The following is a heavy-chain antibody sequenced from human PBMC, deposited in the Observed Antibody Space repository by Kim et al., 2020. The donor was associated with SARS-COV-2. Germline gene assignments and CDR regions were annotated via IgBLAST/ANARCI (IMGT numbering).Heavy chain of an antibody. CDR2: IIPIFGTA. D-gene: IGHD3-10*01. CDR1: GGTFSSYA. J-gene: IGHJ5*02. CDR3: ARGCGPITMVRGVIIGTCNWFDP. Sequence: SVKVSCKASGGTFSSYAISWVRQAPGQGLEWMGGIIPIFGTANYAQKFQGRVTITADESTSTAYMELSSLRSEDTAVYYCARGCGPITMVRGVIIGTCNWFDPWGQGTLVTVSS. V-gene: IGHV1-69*13.